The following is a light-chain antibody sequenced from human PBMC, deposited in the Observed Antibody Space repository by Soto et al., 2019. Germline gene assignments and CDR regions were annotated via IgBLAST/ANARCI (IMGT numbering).Light chain of an antibody. Sequence: IQLTQSPSSLSASVGDRVTITCRASQGINSFLAWYQQKPGKAPKLLIYAASTLQSGVPSRFSGRVSGTDFTITISSMQTEDFATYYCQQLERYPSTFGGGTKVEIK. CDR3: QQLERYPST. CDR2: AAS. CDR1: QGINSF. J-gene: IGKJ4*01. V-gene: IGKV1-9*01.